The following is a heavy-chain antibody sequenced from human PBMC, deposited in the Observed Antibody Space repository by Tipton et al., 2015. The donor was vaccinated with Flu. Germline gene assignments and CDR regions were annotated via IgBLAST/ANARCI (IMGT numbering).Heavy chain of an antibody. CDR2: IKQDGSEK. CDR1: GFTFSSYW. CDR3: ARDRGARQDYYYGMDV. J-gene: IGHJ6*02. V-gene: IGHV3-7*01. Sequence: SLRLSCAASGFTFSSYWMSWVRQAPGKGLEWVANIKQDGSEKYYVDSVKGRFTISRDNAKNSLYLQMNSLRAEDTAVYYCARDRGARQDYYYGMDVWGQGTTVTVSS. D-gene: IGHD6-6*01.